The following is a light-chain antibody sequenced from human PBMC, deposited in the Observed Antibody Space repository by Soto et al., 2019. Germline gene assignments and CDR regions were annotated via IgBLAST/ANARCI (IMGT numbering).Light chain of an antibody. Sequence: QSALTQPRSVSGSPGHSVTISCTGTSSDIGSYDYVSWYQQYPGQAPKLIIYDVIKRPSGVPDRFSGSKSGNTASLTISGLQIDDEADYDCCSYVGRYSWLFGGGTKLTVL. CDR3: CSYVGRYSWL. CDR2: DVI. CDR1: SSDIGSYDY. J-gene: IGLJ3*02. V-gene: IGLV2-11*01.